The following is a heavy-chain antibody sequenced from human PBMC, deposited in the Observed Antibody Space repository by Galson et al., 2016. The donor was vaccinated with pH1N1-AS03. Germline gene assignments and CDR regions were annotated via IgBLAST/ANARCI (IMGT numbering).Heavy chain of an antibody. Sequence: SLRLSCAASGFTFSDYYITWVRQAPGKGLDWVAVISYDGSNKYYEDSVKGRFTISRDSSKNTLYLQMNSLRPEDTAMYYCARDYIVGATRGAGTFDVWGHGTMVTVSS. CDR3: ARDYIVGATRGAGTFDV. D-gene: IGHD1-26*01. CDR2: ISYDGSNK. V-gene: IGHV3-30-3*01. J-gene: IGHJ3*01. CDR1: GFTFSDYY.